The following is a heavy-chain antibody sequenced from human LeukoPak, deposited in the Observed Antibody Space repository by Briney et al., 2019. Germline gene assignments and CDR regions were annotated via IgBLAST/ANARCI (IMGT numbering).Heavy chain of an antibody. D-gene: IGHD1-26*01. Sequence: SGTLSLTCGVSGGSITTANYWSWVRQPPGGGLEWIGEVSLAGRTRYNPSLKNRVNISIDESKNHLYLNLASVTAADTAVYYCSRESGPFCPFGHWGQGTLVAVTS. CDR1: GGSITTANY. CDR2: VSLAGRT. CDR3: SRESGPFCPFGH. J-gene: IGHJ4*02. V-gene: IGHV4-4*02.